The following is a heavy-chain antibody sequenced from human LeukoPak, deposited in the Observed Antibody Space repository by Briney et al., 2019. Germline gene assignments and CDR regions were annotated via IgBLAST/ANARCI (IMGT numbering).Heavy chain of an antibody. CDR1: GGSISSSNW. Sequence: SGTLSLTCAVSGGSISSSNWWSWVRQPPGKGLEWIGEIYHSGSTNYNPSLRSRVTISVDTSKNQFSLNLSSVTAADTAVYYCARGLTVAGANYFYYGMDVWGKGTTVTVSS. J-gene: IGHJ6*04. CDR2: IYHSGST. D-gene: IGHD6-19*01. V-gene: IGHV4-4*02. CDR3: ARGLTVAGANYFYYGMDV.